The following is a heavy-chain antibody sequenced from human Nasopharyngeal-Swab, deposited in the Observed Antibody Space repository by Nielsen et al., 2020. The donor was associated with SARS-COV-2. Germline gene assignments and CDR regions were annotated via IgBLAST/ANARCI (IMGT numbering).Heavy chain of an antibody. CDR2: VRSKTFGGTT. CDR1: GFTFSNAW. D-gene: IGHD2-21*02. J-gene: IGHJ4*02. Sequence: GGSLRLSCAASGFTFSNAWMNWVRQAPGKGLEWVGRVRSKTFGGTTDYAAAVKGRFTISRDDSKNTLYLQMSSLKTEDTAVYYCTIFPFAYCGGDCYADYWGQGTLVTVSS. CDR3: TIFPFAYCGGDCYADY. V-gene: IGHV3-15*01.